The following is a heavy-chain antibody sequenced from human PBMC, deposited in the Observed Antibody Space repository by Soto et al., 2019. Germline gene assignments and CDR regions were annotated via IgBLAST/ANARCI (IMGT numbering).Heavy chain of an antibody. Sequence: SVKVSCKASGGTFSSYAISWVRQAPGQGLEWMGGIIPIFGTANYAQKFQGRVTITADESTSTAYMELSSLRSEDTAVYYCARDMNSGSFFGAFDYWGQGTLVTVS. J-gene: IGHJ4*02. D-gene: IGHD1-26*01. CDR2: IIPIFGTA. V-gene: IGHV1-69*13. CDR3: ARDMNSGSFFGAFDY. CDR1: GGTFSSYA.